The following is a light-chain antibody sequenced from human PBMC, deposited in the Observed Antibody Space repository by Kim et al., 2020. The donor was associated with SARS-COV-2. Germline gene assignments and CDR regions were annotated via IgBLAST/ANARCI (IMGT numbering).Light chain of an antibody. CDR2: AAS. CDR1: QSLSSSY. J-gene: IGKJ5*01. CDR3: QQYGNLIT. Sequence: EIVLTQSPGTLSLSPGERATLSCRASQSLSSSYLGWYQHKPGQVPRLLIYAASSRATGVPDRFSGGGSGTDFTLTISRLEAEDSAVYFCQQYGNLITFGQGTRLEIK. V-gene: IGKV3-20*01.